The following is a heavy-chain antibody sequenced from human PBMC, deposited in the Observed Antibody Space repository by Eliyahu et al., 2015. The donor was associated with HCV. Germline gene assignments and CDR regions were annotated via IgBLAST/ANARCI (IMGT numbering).Heavy chain of an antibody. Sequence: EVQLVQSGAEVKKPGESLKISCKGSGYSFTSYWIGWVRQDAGEGPGGRGGTYPGDSDTRYSPSFQGQVTISADKSISTAYLQWSSLKASDTAMYYCARHDYMAPGGYWGQGTLVTVSS. CDR2: TYPGDSDT. CDR1: GYSFTSYW. J-gene: IGHJ4*02. CDR3: ARHDYMAPGGY. V-gene: IGHV5-51*01. D-gene: IGHD4-11*01.